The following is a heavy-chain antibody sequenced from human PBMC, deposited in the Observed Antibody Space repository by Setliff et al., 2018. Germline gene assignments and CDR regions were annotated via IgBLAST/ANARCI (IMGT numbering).Heavy chain of an antibody. V-gene: IGHV3-48*01. CDR1: GFTFRNFG. CDR2: ISGASSTI. CDR3: AKVRSSGWEEPDY. Sequence: GGSLRLSCVVSGFTFRNFGMTWVRQAPGKGLEWLSKISGASSTIYYADSVKGRFTISRDNAQNSLYLQMNNLRAEDTAVYFCAKVRSSGWEEPDYWGQGTLVTVSS. J-gene: IGHJ4*02. D-gene: IGHD6-19*01.